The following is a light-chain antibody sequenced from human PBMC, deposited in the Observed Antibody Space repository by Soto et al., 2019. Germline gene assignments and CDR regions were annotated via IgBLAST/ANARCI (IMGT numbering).Light chain of an antibody. Sequence: DIQMTQSPSSLSASVGDRVTITCQASQDITNYLSWYQQKPGKAPELLIYDASNLETGVPSRFSGSGSGTDFTFTISSLQPEDTAPYYCQRYGNLPFTFGPGTKVDIK. J-gene: IGKJ3*01. CDR3: QRYGNLPFT. V-gene: IGKV1-33*01. CDR1: QDITNY. CDR2: DAS.